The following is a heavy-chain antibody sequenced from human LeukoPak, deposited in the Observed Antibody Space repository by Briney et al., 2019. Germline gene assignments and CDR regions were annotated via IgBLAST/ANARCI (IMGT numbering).Heavy chain of an antibody. D-gene: IGHD3-3*01. CDR3: ARQYYDFWSCYFPYYFDY. CDR2: IYYSGST. J-gene: IGHJ4*02. CDR1: GGSISSSRYY. Sequence: SETLSLTCTVSGGSISSSRYYWGRIRQPPGKGLEWIGSIYYSGSTYYNPSLKSRVTISVDTSKNQFSLKLSSVTAADTAVYYCARQYYDFWSCYFPYYFDYWGQGTLVTVSS. V-gene: IGHV4-39*01.